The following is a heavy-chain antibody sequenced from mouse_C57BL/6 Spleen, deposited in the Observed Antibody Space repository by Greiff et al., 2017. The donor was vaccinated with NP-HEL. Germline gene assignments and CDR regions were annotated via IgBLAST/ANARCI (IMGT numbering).Heavy chain of an antibody. V-gene: IGHV7-3*01. J-gene: IGHJ2*01. D-gene: IGHD1-3*01. CDR2: IRNKANGYTT. CDR3: ARLTPYYFDY. CDR1: GFTFTDYY. Sequence: EVHLVESGGGLVQPGGSLSLSCAASGFTFTDYYMSWVRQPPGKALEWLGFIRNKANGYTTEYSASVKGRFTISRDNSQSILYLQMNALRAEDSATYYCARLTPYYFDYWGQGTTLTVSS.